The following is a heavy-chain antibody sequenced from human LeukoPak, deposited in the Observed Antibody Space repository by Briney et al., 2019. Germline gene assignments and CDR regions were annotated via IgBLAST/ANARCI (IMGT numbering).Heavy chain of an antibody. D-gene: IGHD1-14*01. V-gene: IGHV3-23*01. Sequence: GGSLRLSCAASGFTFSSYAMSWVRQAPGKGLEWVSAISGSGGSTYYADSVKGRLTISRDNSKNTLYLQMNSLRAEDTAVYYCAKDGGSGFPLPPEYWGQGTLVTVSS. CDR3: AKDGGSGFPLPPEY. J-gene: IGHJ4*02. CDR2: ISGSGGST. CDR1: GFTFSSYA.